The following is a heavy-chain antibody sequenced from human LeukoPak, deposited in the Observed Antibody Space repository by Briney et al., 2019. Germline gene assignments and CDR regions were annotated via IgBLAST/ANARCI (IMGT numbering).Heavy chain of an antibody. V-gene: IGHV1-2*02. CDR2: INPNSGGT. D-gene: IGHD3-22*01. CDR3: ARDPYYYDSSGYVDY. CDR1: GYTFTGYY. Sequence: ASVKVSCKASGYTFTGYYMHWVRQAPGQGLEWMGWINPNSGGTNYAQKFQGRDTMTRDTSISTAYMELSRLRSDDTAVYYCARDPYYYDSSGYVDYWGQGTLVTVSS. J-gene: IGHJ4*02.